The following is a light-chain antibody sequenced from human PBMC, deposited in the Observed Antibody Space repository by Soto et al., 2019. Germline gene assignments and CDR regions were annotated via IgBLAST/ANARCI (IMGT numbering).Light chain of an antibody. V-gene: IGKV3-15*01. J-gene: IGKJ2*01. CDR2: GAS. CDR3: QQYNKWPPYT. Sequence: MKQSPATLFVSPGGKTTPFRRAQQRGYRQLARYQQKPGQAPRLLIYGASTRATGIPARFSGSGSGTEFTLTISSLQSEDFAVYYCQQYNKWPPYTFGQGTKLEIK. CDR1: QRGYRQ.